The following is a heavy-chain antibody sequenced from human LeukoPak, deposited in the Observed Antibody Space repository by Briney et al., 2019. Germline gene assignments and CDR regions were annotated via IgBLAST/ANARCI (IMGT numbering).Heavy chain of an antibody. D-gene: IGHD3-10*01. CDR1: GFTFDEYG. CDR3: ARDLMVRGVIRSPFDI. CDR2: INWNGGST. J-gene: IGHJ3*02. V-gene: IGHV3-20*04. Sequence: PGGSLRLSCVASGFTFDEYGMSWVSQVPGKGLEWVSGINWNGGSTGYADSVKGRFTISRDNAKNSLYLQMHSLRAEDTALYWCARDLMVRGVIRSPFDIWGQGTMVTVSS.